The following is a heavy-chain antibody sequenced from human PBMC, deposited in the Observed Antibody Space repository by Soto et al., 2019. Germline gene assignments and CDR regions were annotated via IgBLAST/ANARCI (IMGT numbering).Heavy chain of an antibody. CDR1: GYTFTSYA. V-gene: IGHV1-3*01. Sequence: ASVKGSCKASGYTFTSYAMHWVRQAPGQRLEWMGWINAGNGNTKYSQKFQGRVTITRDTSASTAYMELSSLRSEDTAVYYCARDLGGSYMVDYWGQGTLVTVSS. CDR3: ARDLGGSYMVDY. CDR2: INAGNGNT. J-gene: IGHJ4*02. D-gene: IGHD1-26*01.